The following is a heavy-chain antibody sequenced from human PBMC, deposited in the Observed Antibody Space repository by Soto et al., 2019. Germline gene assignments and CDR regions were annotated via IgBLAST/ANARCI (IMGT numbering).Heavy chain of an antibody. CDR2: ITNDGRST. D-gene: IGHD6-6*01. J-gene: IGHJ4*02. CDR3: ARDRHRACAVDD. Sequence: EVQLVESGGGLVQPGESLRLSCAASGFTFSRYWMHWVRQGPGKGLVWVARITNDGRSTGYADSVKGRFTISRDNAKNTLDLPTSSLRAEATAVYYCARDRHRACAVDDWGQGGLVTVSS. CDR1: GFTFSRYW. V-gene: IGHV3-74*01.